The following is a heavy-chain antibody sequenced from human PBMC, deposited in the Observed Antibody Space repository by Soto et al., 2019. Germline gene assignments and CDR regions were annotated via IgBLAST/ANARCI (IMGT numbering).Heavy chain of an antibody. V-gene: IGHV3-15*01. D-gene: IGHD3-3*01. CDR3: TTYYDCWSGYYNDYYYYMDV. J-gene: IGHJ6*03. Sequence: VQLVESGGGLVKPGGSIRLSCAASGFTFSNAWMSWVRQAPGKGLEWVGRIKSKTDGGTTDYAAPVKGRFTISRDDSKNTLYLQMNSLKTEDTAVYYCTTYYDCWSGYYNDYYYYMDVWGKGTTVTVSS. CDR1: GFTFSNAW. CDR2: IKSKTDGGTT.